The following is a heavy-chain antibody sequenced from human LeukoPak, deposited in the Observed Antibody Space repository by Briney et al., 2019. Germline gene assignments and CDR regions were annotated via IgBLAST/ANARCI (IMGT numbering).Heavy chain of an antibody. CDR2: ISGYNGNT. CDR3: ARAILNDYGDYFDY. V-gene: IGHV1-18*01. J-gene: IGHJ4*02. CDR1: GYTFTSYG. D-gene: IGHD4-17*01. Sequence: ASVKVSCKASGYTFTSYGISWVRQAPGQGLEWMGWISGYNGNTKYAQKLQGRVTMTSDTSTSTAYMELSSLRSEDTAVYYCARAILNDYGDYFDYWGQGTLVTVSS.